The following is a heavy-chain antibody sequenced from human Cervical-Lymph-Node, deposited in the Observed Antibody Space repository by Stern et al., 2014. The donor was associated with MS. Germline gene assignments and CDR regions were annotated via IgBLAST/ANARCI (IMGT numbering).Heavy chain of an antibody. CDR1: GFSLSTIGAG. CDR2: IYWDDDK. V-gene: IGHV2-5*02. CDR3: AHRREASVGAYFDY. J-gene: IGHJ4*02. D-gene: IGHD4/OR15-4a*01. Sequence: QITLKESGPTLVKPTQTLMLTCSFSGFSLSTIGAGVGWIRQPPGEALEWLALIYWDDDKRYSPSLKSRLNIAKDTSKNQVVLTMTNMDPVDTATYYCAHRREASVGAYFDYWGQGILVTVSS.